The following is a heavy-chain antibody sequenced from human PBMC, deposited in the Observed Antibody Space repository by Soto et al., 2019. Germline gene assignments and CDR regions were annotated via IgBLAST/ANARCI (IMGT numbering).Heavy chain of an antibody. Sequence: GGSLRLSCAASGFTFSSYGMHWVRQAPGKGLEWVAVIWYDGSNKYYADSVKGRFTISRDNSKNTLYLQMNSLRAEDTAVYYCARDLGTDFWSGYRYYGMDVWGQGTTVTVSS. D-gene: IGHD3-3*01. J-gene: IGHJ6*02. CDR3: ARDLGTDFWSGYRYYGMDV. CDR2: IWYDGSNK. V-gene: IGHV3-33*01. CDR1: GFTFSSYG.